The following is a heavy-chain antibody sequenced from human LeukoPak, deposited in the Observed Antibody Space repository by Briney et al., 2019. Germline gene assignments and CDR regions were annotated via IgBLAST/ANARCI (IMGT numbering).Heavy chain of an antibody. CDR2: IYYSGST. J-gene: IGHJ4*02. CDR3: ARASDSSGYWAYYFDY. V-gene: IGHV4-59*01. Sequence: TPSETPSLTCTVSGGSISSYYWSWIRQPPGKGLEWIGYIYYSGSTNYNPSLRSRVTISVDTSKNQFSLKLSSVTAADTAVYYCARASDSSGYWAYYFDYWGQGTLVTVSS. CDR1: GGSISSYY. D-gene: IGHD3-22*01.